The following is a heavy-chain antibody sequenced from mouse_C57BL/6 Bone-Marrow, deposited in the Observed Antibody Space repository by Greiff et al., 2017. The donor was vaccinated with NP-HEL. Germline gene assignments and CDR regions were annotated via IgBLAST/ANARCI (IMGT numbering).Heavy chain of an antibody. CDR1: GFTITDDY. Sequence: EVQLQESGAELVRPGASVKLSCTASGFTITDDYMHWVKQRPEQGLEWIGWIDPENGDTEYASKFQGKATITADTSSNTAYLQLSSLTSEDTAVYYCAFYYYGRDYWGQGTTLTVSS. V-gene: IGHV14-4*01. J-gene: IGHJ2*01. CDR2: IDPENGDT. D-gene: IGHD1-1*01. CDR3: AFYYYGRDY.